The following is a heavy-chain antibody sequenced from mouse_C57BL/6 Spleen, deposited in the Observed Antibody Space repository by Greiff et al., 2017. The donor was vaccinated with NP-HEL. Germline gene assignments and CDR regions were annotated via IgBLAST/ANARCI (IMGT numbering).Heavy chain of an antibody. V-gene: IGHV1-69*01. J-gene: IGHJ1*03. CDR2: IDPSDSYT. D-gene: IGHD1-1*01. CDR3: ARKGATDWYFDV. Sequence: QQPGQGLEWIGEIDPSDSYTNYNQKFKGKSTLTVDKSSSTAYMQLSSLTSEDSAVYYCARKGATDWYFDVWGTGTTVTVSS.